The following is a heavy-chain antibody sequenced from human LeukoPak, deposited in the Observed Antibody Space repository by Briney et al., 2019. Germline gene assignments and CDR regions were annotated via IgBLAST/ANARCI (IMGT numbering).Heavy chain of an antibody. CDR2: IIPIFGTA. Sequence: ASVKVSCKASGGTFSSYAISWVRQAPGQWLEWMGGIIPIFGTANYAQKFQGRVTITTDESTSTAYMELSSLRSEDTAVYYCASDGITGTTADYWGQGTLVTVSS. J-gene: IGHJ4*02. CDR1: GGTFSSYA. CDR3: ASDGITGTTADY. V-gene: IGHV1-69*05. D-gene: IGHD1-7*01.